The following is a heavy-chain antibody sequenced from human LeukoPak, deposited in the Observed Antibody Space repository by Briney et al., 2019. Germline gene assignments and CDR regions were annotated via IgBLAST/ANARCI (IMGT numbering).Heavy chain of an antibody. CDR3: ARAKGIAVAGFDY. CDR1: GYTFTGYY. D-gene: IGHD6-19*01. Sequence: ASVKVSCKASGYTFTGYYMHWVRQAPGQGLEWMGWINPNSGGTNYAQKFQGRVTMTRDTSISTAYMELSRLRSDDTAVYYCARAKGIAVAGFDYWGQGTLVTVSS. CDR2: INPNSGGT. J-gene: IGHJ4*02. V-gene: IGHV1-2*02.